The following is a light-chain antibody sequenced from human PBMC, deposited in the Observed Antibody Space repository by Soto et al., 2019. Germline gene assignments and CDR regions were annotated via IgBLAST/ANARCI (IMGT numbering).Light chain of an antibody. J-gene: IGKJ1*01. CDR1: QSVSSDY. CDR3: QQYGSSSWT. V-gene: IGKV3-20*01. CDR2: GAS. Sequence: EIVLTQSPGTLSLSPGERATLSCRASQSVSSDYLAWYQQKPGQAPSLLIYGASSRATGIPDRFSGSGSGTDCTLTISRLEPEDFAVYYCQQYGSSSWTFGQGTKVEIK.